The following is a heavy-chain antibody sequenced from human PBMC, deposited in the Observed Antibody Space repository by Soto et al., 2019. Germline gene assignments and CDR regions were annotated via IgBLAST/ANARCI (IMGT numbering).Heavy chain of an antibody. Sequence: QVQLVESGGGVVQPGRSLRLSCAASGFTFSSYAMHWVRQAPGKGLEWVAVISYDGSNKYYADSVKGRFTISRDNSKNTLYLQMNSLRAEDTAVYYCARDGRTDYYDSSGYSPPIDYWGQGTLVTVSS. V-gene: IGHV3-30-3*01. J-gene: IGHJ4*02. D-gene: IGHD3-22*01. CDR1: GFTFSSYA. CDR3: ARDGRTDYYDSSGYSPPIDY. CDR2: ISYDGSNK.